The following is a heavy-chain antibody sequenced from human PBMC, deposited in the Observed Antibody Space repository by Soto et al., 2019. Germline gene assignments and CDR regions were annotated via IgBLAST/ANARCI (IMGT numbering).Heavy chain of an antibody. CDR3: ARVGGEKWEVAAAVDY. Sequence: SETLSLTCTVSGGSVNSGTDYWSWIRQPPGKGLEWIGYTSNSGSAKYNPSLKSRVTITTDTSKNQFSVRLNSVTASDTAVYYCARVGGEKWEVAAAVDYWGQGTLVTVS. V-gene: IGHV4-61*01. D-gene: IGHD6-13*01. CDR1: GGSVNSGTDY. J-gene: IGHJ4*02. CDR2: TSNSGSA.